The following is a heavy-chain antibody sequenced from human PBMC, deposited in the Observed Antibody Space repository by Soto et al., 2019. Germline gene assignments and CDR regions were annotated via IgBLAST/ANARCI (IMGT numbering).Heavy chain of an antibody. D-gene: IGHD3-10*01. Sequence: SETLSLTCTVSGGSISSGGYYWSWIRQHPGKGLEWIGYIYYSGSTYYNPSLKSRVTISVDTSKNQFSLKLSSVTAADTAVYYCARGPSYYGSGLSWFDPWGQGTLVTVYS. J-gene: IGHJ5*02. CDR3: ARGPSYYGSGLSWFDP. V-gene: IGHV4-31*03. CDR2: IYYSGST. CDR1: GGSISSGGYY.